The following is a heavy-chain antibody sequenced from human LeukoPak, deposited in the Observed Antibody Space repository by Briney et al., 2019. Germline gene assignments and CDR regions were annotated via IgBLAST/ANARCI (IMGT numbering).Heavy chain of an antibody. CDR2: FDPEDGET. Sequence: ASVKVSCKVSGYTLTEVSMHWVRQAPGKGLEWMGGFDPEDGETIYAQKFQGRVTMTEDTSTDTAYMELSSLRSEDTAVYYCATDGNLGDGDYFDYWGQGTLVTVSS. D-gene: IGHD4-23*01. J-gene: IGHJ4*02. CDR1: GYTLTEVS. CDR3: ATDGNLGDGDYFDY. V-gene: IGHV1-24*01.